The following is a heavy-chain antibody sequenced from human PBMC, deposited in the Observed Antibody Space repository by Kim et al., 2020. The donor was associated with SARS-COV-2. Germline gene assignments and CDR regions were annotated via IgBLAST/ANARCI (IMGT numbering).Heavy chain of an antibody. CDR3: ARGADGAVAGTGDAFDI. CDR2: IIPIFGTA. V-gene: IGHV1-69*13. CDR1: GGTFSSYA. J-gene: IGHJ3*02. D-gene: IGHD6-19*01. Sequence: SVKVSCKASGGTFSSYAISWVRQAPGQGLEWMGGIIPIFGTANYAQKFQGRVTITADESTSTAYMELSSLRSEDTAVYYCARGADGAVAGTGDAFDIWGQGTMVTVSS.